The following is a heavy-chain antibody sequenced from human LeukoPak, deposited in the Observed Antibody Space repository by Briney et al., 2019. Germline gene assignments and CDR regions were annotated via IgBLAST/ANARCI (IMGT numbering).Heavy chain of an antibody. CDR1: GGSISSSSYY. V-gene: IGHV4-39*07. J-gene: IGHJ4*02. CDR2: IYYSGST. Sequence: SETLSLTCTVSGGSISSSSYYWGWIRQPPGKGLEWIGSIYYSGSTYYNPSLKSRVTISVDTSKNQFSLKLSSVTAADTAVYYCARVEDSSGYYYVGSAQFDYWGQGTLVTVSS. D-gene: IGHD3-22*01. CDR3: ARVEDSSGYYYVGSAQFDY.